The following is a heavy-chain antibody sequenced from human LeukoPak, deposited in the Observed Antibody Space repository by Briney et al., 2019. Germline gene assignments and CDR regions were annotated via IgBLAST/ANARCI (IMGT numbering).Heavy chain of an antibody. CDR1: GHTLRDLS. V-gene: IGHV1-24*01. Sequence: ASVKVSCKAFGHTLRDLSIHWVRQAPGKGLEWMGGYDPEDDERIYSEKFLGRVTLTEDTSTDTAHMELTSLRSDDTAVYYRSTETAGNYWGQGTLVTVSS. J-gene: IGHJ4*02. D-gene: IGHD3-10*01. CDR3: STETAGNY. CDR2: YDPEDDER.